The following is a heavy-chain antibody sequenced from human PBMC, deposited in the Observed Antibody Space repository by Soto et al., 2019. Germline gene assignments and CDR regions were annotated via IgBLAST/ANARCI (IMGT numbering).Heavy chain of an antibody. J-gene: IGHJ4*02. Sequence: QVQLQESGPGLVKASQTLSLTCTVSGGSISSGTYYWSWIRQHPGKGLEWIGYIYYTGNTYYNPSLKSRLNISLDTPRNQYSLKLGSVTAADTAVYYCARTSTVVSVDFWGQGTLVTVSS. CDR1: GGSISSGTYY. D-gene: IGHD2-15*01. CDR3: ARTSTVVSVDF. CDR2: IYYTGNT. V-gene: IGHV4-31*03.